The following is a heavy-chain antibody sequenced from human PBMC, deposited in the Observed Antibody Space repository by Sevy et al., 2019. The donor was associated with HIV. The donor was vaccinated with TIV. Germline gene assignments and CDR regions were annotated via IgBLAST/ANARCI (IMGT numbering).Heavy chain of an antibody. J-gene: IGHJ6*02. Sequence: ASVKVSCKASGGTFSSYAISWVRQAPGQGLESMGGIIPIFGTANYAQKFQGRVTITADESTSTAYMELSSLRSEDTAVYYCARALGYSSSWQYYYYYGMDVWGQGTTVTVSS. CDR1: GGTFSSYA. CDR2: IIPIFGTA. CDR3: ARALGYSSSWQYYYYYGMDV. D-gene: IGHD6-13*01. V-gene: IGHV1-69*13.